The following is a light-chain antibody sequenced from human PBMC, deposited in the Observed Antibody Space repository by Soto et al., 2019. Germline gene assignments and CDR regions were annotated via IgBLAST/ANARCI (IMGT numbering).Light chain of an antibody. CDR1: QNIDNN. CDR3: QQYNNWPPLS. V-gene: IGKV3D-15*01. J-gene: IGKJ4*01. Sequence: EVVMTQSPATLSVSLGNRVTLSCRASQNIDNNLAWYQQRPCQPPRLLIYGASTRANGIPARFSGSGSGTEFTLTISSLQSEDFAVYCCQQYNNWPPLSFGRET. CDR2: GAS.